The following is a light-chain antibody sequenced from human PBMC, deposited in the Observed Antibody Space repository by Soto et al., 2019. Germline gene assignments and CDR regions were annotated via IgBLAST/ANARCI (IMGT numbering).Light chain of an antibody. V-gene: IGKV1-39*01. Sequence: DIQMTQSPSSLSASVGDRVTITCRASQSISNYLNWYQQKPGKAPKLLIYAASTLQSGVPSRFSGSGSGTDFTLTISSLQPEDFAAYYCLQSYITPLTFGQGTKLEIK. J-gene: IGKJ2*01. CDR1: QSISNY. CDR2: AAS. CDR3: LQSYITPLT.